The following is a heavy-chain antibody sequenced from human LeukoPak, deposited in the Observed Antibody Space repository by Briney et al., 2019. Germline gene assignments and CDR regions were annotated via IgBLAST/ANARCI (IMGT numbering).Heavy chain of an antibody. CDR1: GGTFNSYA. J-gene: IGHJ6*03. CDR2: IIPIFGTT. Sequence: ASVKVSCKASGGTFNSYAISWVRQAPGQGLEWMGGIIPIFGTTNYARKFRGRVTITADKSTSTAYMELSSLRSEDTAMYYCAINQAGYCGGGSCYRHEFYYMDVWGKGTSVTVSS. CDR3: AINQAGYCGGGSCYRHEFYYMDV. V-gene: IGHV1-69*06. D-gene: IGHD2-15*01.